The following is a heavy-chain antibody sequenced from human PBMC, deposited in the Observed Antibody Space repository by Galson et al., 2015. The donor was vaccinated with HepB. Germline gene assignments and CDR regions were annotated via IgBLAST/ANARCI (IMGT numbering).Heavy chain of an antibody. J-gene: IGHJ6*02. CDR3: AKEAIAVAGPHYYYGMDV. CDR1: GFTFSIYG. D-gene: IGHD6-19*01. CDR2: ISYDGGNK. V-gene: IGHV3-30*18. Sequence: SLRLSCAASGFTFSIYGMHWVRQAPGKGLEWVAAISYDGGNKYYADSVKGRFTISRDNSKNTLYLQMNSLRPEDAAVHYCAKEAIAVAGPHYYYGMDVWGQGTTVTVSS.